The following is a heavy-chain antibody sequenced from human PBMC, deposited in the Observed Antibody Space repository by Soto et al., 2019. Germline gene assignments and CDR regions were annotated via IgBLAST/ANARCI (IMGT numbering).Heavy chain of an antibody. D-gene: IGHD6-13*01. CDR3: ARYIAASGTYYLDF. CDR2: IYHSGST. V-gene: IGHV4-4*02. J-gene: IGHJ4*02. CDR1: GGSISSNNW. Sequence: SETLSLTCTVSGGSISSNNWWSWVRQPPGKGLEWIGEIYHSGSTNYNPSLKSRVIISVDTSKNQFSLRLSSVTAPDTAGEYSARYIAASGTYYLDFWGQGTLVTVSS.